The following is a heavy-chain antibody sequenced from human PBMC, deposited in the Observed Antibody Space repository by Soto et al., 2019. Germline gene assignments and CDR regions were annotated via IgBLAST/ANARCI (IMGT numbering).Heavy chain of an antibody. V-gene: IGHV5-51*01. CDR1: GYSFSSYW. D-gene: IGHD2-21*01. J-gene: IGHJ6*02. CDR2: IYPGDSDT. CDR3: ARRTTRILYGMDV. Sequence: PGESLKISCMGSGYSFSSYWIGWVRQMPGKGLEWMGLIYPGDSDTRYSPSFQGQVTISVDKSITTAYLQWSSLKASDTAMYYCARRTTRILYGMDVGGQGTTVNVS.